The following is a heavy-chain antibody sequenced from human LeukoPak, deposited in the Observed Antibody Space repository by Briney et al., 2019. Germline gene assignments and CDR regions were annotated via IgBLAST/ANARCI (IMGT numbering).Heavy chain of an antibody. D-gene: IGHD2-2*01. Sequence: GGSLRLSCAASGFTFDDYGMSWVRQVPGKGLEWVSGINWNGRSTGYADPVKGRFTISRDNAKNSLYLQMNSLRAEDTALYYCARVRYCSNTNCYSNAFDIWGQGTMVTVSS. CDR1: GFTFDDYG. V-gene: IGHV3-20*04. J-gene: IGHJ3*02. CDR3: ARVRYCSNTNCYSNAFDI. CDR2: INWNGRST.